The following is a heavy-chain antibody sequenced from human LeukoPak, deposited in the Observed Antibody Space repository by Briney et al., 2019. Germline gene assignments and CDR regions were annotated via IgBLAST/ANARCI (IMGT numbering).Heavy chain of an antibody. CDR3: ARGKPIAYFYDSSGQRGDY. CDR2: INPKSGGK. J-gene: IGHJ4*02. Sequence: ASVKVSCKASGYTFTGSYMHWVRQAPGQGLEWMGRINPKSGGKNYSQKLQGRVTMTRDTSISTAYIELSRLRSDDTAVYYCARGKPIAYFYDSSGQRGDYWGQGTLVTVSS. CDR1: GYTFTGSY. V-gene: IGHV1-2*06. D-gene: IGHD3-22*01.